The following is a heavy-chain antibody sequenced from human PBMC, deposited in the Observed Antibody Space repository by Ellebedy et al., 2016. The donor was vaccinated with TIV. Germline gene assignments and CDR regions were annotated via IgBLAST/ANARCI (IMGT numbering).Heavy chain of an antibody. J-gene: IGHJ3*02. CDR3: ARGPSHGAFDI. Sequence: AASVKVSCKTSGYTFTDYYIHWVRQAPGQGLEWMGWIDPNSGGTNYAQKFQGRVTMTRDTSISTAYMELSSLRADDSAVYYCARGPSHGAFDIWGQGTMVTVSS. CDR2: IDPNSGGT. CDR1: GYTFTDYY. V-gene: IGHV1-2*02.